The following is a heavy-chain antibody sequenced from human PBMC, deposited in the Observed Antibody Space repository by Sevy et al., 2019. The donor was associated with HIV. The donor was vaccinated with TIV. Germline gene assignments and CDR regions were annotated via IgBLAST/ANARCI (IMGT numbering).Heavy chain of an antibody. Sequence: GGSLRLSCAASGFTFRSYDMHWVRQTPGKGPEWVAIIYYDGSLKYYSDSVKGRFTISRDNSKNTLYLQMNSLSVDDTAVDYCARDLGSGWYPLDYWGQGTLVTVSS. CDR2: IYYDGSLK. D-gene: IGHD6-19*01. CDR3: ARDLGSGWYPLDY. J-gene: IGHJ4*02. V-gene: IGHV3-30*12. CDR1: GFTFRSYD.